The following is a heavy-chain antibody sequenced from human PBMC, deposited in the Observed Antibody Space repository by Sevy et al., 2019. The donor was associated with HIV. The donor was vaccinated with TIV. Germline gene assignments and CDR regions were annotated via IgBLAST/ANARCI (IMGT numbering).Heavy chain of an antibody. D-gene: IGHD3-10*01. CDR2: ISGSGGST. J-gene: IGHJ3*02. V-gene: IGHV3-23*01. CDR1: GFTFSSYA. CDR3: AKDKDSFGDGAFDI. Sequence: GGSLRLSCAASGFTFSSYAMSWVRQAPGKGLEWVSAISGSGGSTYYADTVRGRFTIASDNYKMTLYLQMNSLGAEATAVCYCAKDKDSFGDGAFDIWGQGTMVTVSS.